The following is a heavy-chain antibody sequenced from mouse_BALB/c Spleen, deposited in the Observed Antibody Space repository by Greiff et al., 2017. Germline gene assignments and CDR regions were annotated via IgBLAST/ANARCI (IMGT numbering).Heavy chain of an antibody. J-gene: IGHJ3*01. D-gene: IGHD2-14*01. CDR2: INPSSGYT. CDR1: GYTFTSYT. Sequence: AAELARPGASVKMSCKASGYTFTSYTMHWVKQRPGQGLEWIGYINPSSGYTEYNQKFKDKTTLTADKASSTAYMQLSSLTSEDSAVYYCARARDYRYDVAYWGQGTLVTVSA. V-gene: IGHV1-4*02. CDR3: ARARDYRYDVAY.